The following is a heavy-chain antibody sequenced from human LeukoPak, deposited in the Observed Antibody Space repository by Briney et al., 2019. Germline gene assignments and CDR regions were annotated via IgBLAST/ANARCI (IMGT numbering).Heavy chain of an antibody. J-gene: IGHJ5*02. Sequence: SETLSLTCAVYGGSFSGYYWSWIRQPPGKGLEWIGYIYYSGSTNYNPSLKSRVTISVDTSKNQFSLKLSSVTAADTAVYYCASEVIGSLSNWFDPWGQGTLVTVSS. D-gene: IGHD2-21*01. CDR3: ASEVIGSLSNWFDP. V-gene: IGHV4-59*08. CDR2: IYYSGST. CDR1: GGSFSGYY.